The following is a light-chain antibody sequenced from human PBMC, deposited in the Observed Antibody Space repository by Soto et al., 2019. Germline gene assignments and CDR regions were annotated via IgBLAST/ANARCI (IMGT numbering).Light chain of an antibody. Sequence: DIQMTQSPSSLSASVGDRVTITCRASQAISNYLVWYQQKPVKVPKLLIYGASTLQSGVPSRFSGGGSGTDFTLTISSLQPEDVATYYCQEYNSAPLTFGQGTKVEIK. CDR1: QAISNY. CDR2: GAS. J-gene: IGKJ1*01. V-gene: IGKV1-27*01. CDR3: QEYNSAPLT.